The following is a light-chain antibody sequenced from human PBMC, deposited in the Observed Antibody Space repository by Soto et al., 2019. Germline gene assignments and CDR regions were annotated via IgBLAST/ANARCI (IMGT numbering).Light chain of an antibody. J-gene: IGKJ1*01. CDR3: QQYYVTPPWT. CDR2: WAS. V-gene: IGKV4-1*01. Sequence: DIVLTQSPDSLTVSLGERATINCKSSQSVLYSSNNKNYLAWYQQKPGQPPKLLIYWASTRESGVPDRFSGSGSGTDFTLTISSLQAEDVAVYYCQQYYVTPPWTFGRGTKVEIK. CDR1: QSVLYSSNNKNY.